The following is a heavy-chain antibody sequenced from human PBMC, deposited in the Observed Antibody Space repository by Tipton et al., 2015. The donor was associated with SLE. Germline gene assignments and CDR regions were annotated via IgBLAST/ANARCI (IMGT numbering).Heavy chain of an antibody. CDR3: ARSGQWLVLSLDY. CDR2: INHSGST. CDR1: GGSFSGYY. V-gene: IGHV4-34*01. Sequence: TLSLTCAVYGGSFSGYYWSWIRQPPGKGLEWIGEINHSGSTNYNPSLKSRVTISVDTSKNQFSLQLNSVTPEDTAVYYCARSGQWLVLSLDYWGQGTLVTVSS. J-gene: IGHJ4*02. D-gene: IGHD6-19*01.